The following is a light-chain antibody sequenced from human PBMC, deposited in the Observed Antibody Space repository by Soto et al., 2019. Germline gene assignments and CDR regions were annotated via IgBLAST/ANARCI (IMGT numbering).Light chain of an antibody. CDR2: EDN. J-gene: IGLJ3*02. V-gene: IGLV2-23*01. CDR1: SSDVGGYNR. CDR3: CSYVNYLNWV. Sequence: QSALTQPASVSGSPGQSITISCTGTSSDVGGYNRVSWYQQQPNKAPKLIIFEDNRRPSGVSIRFSGSKSGNTASLTISGLQAEDEADYYCCSYVNYLNWVFGEGTKLTVL.